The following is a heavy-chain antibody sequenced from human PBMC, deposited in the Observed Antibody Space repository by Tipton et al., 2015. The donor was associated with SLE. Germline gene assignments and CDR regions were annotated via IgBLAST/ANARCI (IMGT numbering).Heavy chain of an antibody. CDR1: GYSFTSYW. CDR3: ARQPYYYYAMDV. CDR2: IDPSDSYT. Sequence: VQLVQSGAEVKKPGESLRISCKGSGYSFTSYWINWVRQMPGKGLEWMGSIDPSDSYTNYSPSFQGHVTISADKSISTAYLQWSSLKASDTAMYYCARQPYYYYAMDVWGQGTTVTVSS. J-gene: IGHJ6*02. V-gene: IGHV5-10-1*01.